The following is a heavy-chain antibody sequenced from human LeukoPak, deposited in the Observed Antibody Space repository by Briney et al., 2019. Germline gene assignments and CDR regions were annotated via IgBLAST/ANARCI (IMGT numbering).Heavy chain of an antibody. CDR1: GFTFSSYW. CDR2: INSDGSST. CDR3: ARVPRLSSITSFDY. V-gene: IGHV3-74*01. Sequence: GGSLRLSCAASGFTFSSYWMHWVRQAPGKGLVWVSRINSDGSSTSYADSVKGRFTISRDNAKNTLYLQMNSLRAEDTAVYYCARVPRLSSITSFDYWGQGTLVTVSS. D-gene: IGHD6-13*01. J-gene: IGHJ4*02.